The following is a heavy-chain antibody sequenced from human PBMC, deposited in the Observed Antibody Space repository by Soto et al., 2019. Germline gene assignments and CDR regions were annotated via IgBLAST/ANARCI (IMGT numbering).Heavy chain of an antibody. Sequence: HPGGSLRLSCAASGFTFSSYAMSWVRQAPGKGLEWVSAISGSGGSTYYADSVKGRFTISRDNSKNTLYLQMNSLRAEDTAVYYCAKDQAIAVAGISAFDIWGQGTMVTVSS. V-gene: IGHV3-23*01. CDR3: AKDQAIAVAGISAFDI. CDR2: ISGSGGST. J-gene: IGHJ3*02. CDR1: GFTFSSYA. D-gene: IGHD6-19*01.